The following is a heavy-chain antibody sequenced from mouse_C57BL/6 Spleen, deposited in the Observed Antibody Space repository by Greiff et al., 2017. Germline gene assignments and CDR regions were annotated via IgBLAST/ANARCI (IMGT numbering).Heavy chain of an antibody. CDR3: AREGMTGGMDY. J-gene: IGHJ4*01. Sequence: QVQLQQSGAELVKPGASVKISCKASGYAFSSYWMNWVKQRPGKGLEWIGQIYPGDGDTNYNGKFKGKATLTADKSSSTAYMQLSSLTSEDSAVYFCAREGMTGGMDYWGQGTSVTVSS. CDR1: GYAFSSYW. CDR2: IYPGDGDT. V-gene: IGHV1-80*01.